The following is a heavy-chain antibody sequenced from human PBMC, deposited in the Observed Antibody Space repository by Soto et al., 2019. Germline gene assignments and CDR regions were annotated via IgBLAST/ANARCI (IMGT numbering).Heavy chain of an antibody. Sequence: QLQLQESGPGLVKPSETLSLTCTVSGGSISSSSYYWGWIRQPPGKGLEWIGSIYYSGSTYYNPSLKTRVTLSVDTSKNQFPLKPSSVTAADTAVYYCARTGYSSSWYVFDPWGQGTLVTVSS. CDR1: GGSISSSSYY. CDR2: IYYSGST. V-gene: IGHV4-39*01. D-gene: IGHD6-13*01. CDR3: ARTGYSSSWYVFDP. J-gene: IGHJ5*02.